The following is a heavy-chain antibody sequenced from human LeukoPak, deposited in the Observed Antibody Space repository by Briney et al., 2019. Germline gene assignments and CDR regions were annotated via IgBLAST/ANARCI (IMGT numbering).Heavy chain of an antibody. CDR2: IYYSGST. D-gene: IGHD4-17*01. CDR3: AREDPDYGVDY. V-gene: IGHV4-59*01. CDR1: GGSISSYY. J-gene: IGHJ4*02. Sequence: SETLSLTCTVSGGSISSYYWSWIRQPPGKGLEWIGYIYYSGSTNYNPSLKSRVTISVDTSKNQFSLKLSSVTAADTAVYYCAREDPDYGVDYWGQGTLVTVSS.